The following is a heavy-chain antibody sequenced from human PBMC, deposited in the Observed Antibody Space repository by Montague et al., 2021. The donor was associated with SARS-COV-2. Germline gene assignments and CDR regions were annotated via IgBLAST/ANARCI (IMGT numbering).Heavy chain of an antibody. Sequence: TLSLTCSVSSGSINSGGFYWSWIRQPPGKGLEWIGYIYYSGSTYYNPCLKSRLTISVDTSKNQFSLNLSSVTAADTAVYYCARSVRGYCNDDSCLARYYYGVDVWGQGTTVTVSS. V-gene: IGHV4-31*03. CDR2: IYYSGST. CDR1: SGSINSGGFY. D-gene: IGHD2-15*01. J-gene: IGHJ6*02. CDR3: ARSVRGYCNDDSCLARYYYGVDV.